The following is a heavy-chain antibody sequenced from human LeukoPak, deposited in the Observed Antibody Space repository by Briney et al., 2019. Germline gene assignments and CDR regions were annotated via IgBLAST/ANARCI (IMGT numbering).Heavy chain of an antibody. J-gene: IGHJ4*02. CDR3: ARDRQGSPFDY. V-gene: IGHV3-21*01. Sequence: TGGSLRLSCAASGFTFSSYAMSWVRQAPGKGLEWVSSISSSSSYIYYADSVKGRFTISRDNAKNSLYLQMNSLRAEDTAVYYCARDRQGSPFDYWGQGTLVTVPS. D-gene: IGHD6-13*01. CDR1: GFTFSSYA. CDR2: ISSSSSYI.